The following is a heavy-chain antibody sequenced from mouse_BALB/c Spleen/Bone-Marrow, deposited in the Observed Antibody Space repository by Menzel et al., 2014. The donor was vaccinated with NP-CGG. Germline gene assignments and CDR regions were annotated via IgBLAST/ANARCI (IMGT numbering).Heavy chain of an antibody. CDR2: ILPGSGNT. J-gene: IGHJ3*01. Sequence: VMLVESGPELMKPGASVKISCKATGYTFSSYWIEWVKQRPGHGLEWIGEILPGSGNTLYNEKFKGKATFTADTSSNTAYMQLSSLTSEDSAVYYCTRQGFACWGQGTLVTVSA. CDR1: GYTFSSYW. CDR3: TRQGFAC. V-gene: IGHV1-9*01.